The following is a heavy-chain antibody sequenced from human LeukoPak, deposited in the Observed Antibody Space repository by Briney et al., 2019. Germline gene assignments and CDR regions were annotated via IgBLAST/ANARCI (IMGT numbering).Heavy chain of an antibody. CDR3: ARTLVLLWFGENGYFDY. J-gene: IGHJ4*02. V-gene: IGHV1-2*02. Sequence: ASVKVSCKASGYTFTGYYMHWVRQAPGQGLEWMGWINPNSGGTNYAQKFQGRVTMTRDTSISTAYMELSRLRSDDTAVYYCARTLVLLWFGENGYFDYWGQGTLVTVSS. CDR1: GYTFTGYY. D-gene: IGHD3-10*01. CDR2: INPNSGGT.